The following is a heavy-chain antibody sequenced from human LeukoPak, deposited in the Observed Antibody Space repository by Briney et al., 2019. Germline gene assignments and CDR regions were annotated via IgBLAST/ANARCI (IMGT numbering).Heavy chain of an antibody. D-gene: IGHD4-17*01. CDR1: GFSFSNYE. CDR3: GGSQDDYGAYWYFDL. J-gene: IGHJ2*01. V-gene: IGHV3-48*03. CDR2: ISSSGGTI. Sequence: PGGSLRLSCAASGFSFSNYEMNWVRQAPGKGLEWVSYISSSGGTIYYPDSVKGRFTISRDNAKNTLYLQMNRLRAEDTAVYYCGGSQDDYGAYWYFDLWGRGTLVTVSS.